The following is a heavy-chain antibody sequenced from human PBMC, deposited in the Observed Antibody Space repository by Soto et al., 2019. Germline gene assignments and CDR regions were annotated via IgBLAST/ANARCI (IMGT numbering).Heavy chain of an antibody. CDR1: GFTFSSYS. Sequence: GGSLRLSCAASGFTFSSYSMNWVRQAPGKGLQWVSSISSSSSYIYYADSVKGRFTISRDNAKNSLYLQMNSLRAEDTAIYYCARGVRGSGLSTNNYYYHGFDVWGQGTTVTVSS. J-gene: IGHJ6*02. D-gene: IGHD6-19*01. V-gene: IGHV3-21*01. CDR2: ISSSSSYI. CDR3: ARGVRGSGLSTNNYYYHGFDV.